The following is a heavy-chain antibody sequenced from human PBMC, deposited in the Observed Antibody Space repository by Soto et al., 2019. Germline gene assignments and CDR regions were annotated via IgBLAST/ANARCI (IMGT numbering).Heavy chain of an antibody. CDR1: GYTFTSYD. CDR2: MNPNSGNT. CDR3: ARGASGNTYYDFWSGRYHMDV. V-gene: IGHV1-8*01. Sequence: ASVKVSCKASGYTFTSYDINWVRQATGQGLEWMGWMNPNSGNTGYAQKFQGRVTMTRNTSISTAYMELSSLRSEDTAVYYCARGASGNTYYDFWSGRYHMDVWGKGTTVTVSS. J-gene: IGHJ6*03. D-gene: IGHD3-3*01.